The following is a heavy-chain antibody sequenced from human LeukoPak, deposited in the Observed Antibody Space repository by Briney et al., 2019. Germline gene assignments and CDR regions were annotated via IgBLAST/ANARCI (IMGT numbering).Heavy chain of an antibody. V-gene: IGHV1-69*04. CDR1: GGTFSSYT. D-gene: IGHD2-21*02. CDR2: ILPILGIA. CDR3: ARESSVVVTAGGLVY. J-gene: IGHJ4*02. Sequence: GASVNVSCKASGGTFSSYTISWVRQPPGQGLEWMGRILPILGIANYAQKFQGRVTITADKSTRTAYMELSSLGSEDTAVYYCARESSVVVTAGGLVYWGQGTLVTVSS.